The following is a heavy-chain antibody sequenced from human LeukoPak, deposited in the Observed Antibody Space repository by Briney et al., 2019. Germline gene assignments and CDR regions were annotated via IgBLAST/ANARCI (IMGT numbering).Heavy chain of an antibody. CDR1: GFTLSSYT. V-gene: IGHV3-21*04. CDR3: AKDGAAAAGSPGYYYYYMDV. Sequence: PGGSLRLSCAASGFTLSSYTMNWVRQAPGKGLEWVSSISSSSTYLDYADSLKGRFTISRDNAKNSLYLQMNSLRAEDTALYYCAKDGAAAAGSPGYYYYYMDVWGKGTTVTISS. D-gene: IGHD6-13*01. J-gene: IGHJ6*03. CDR2: ISSSSTYL.